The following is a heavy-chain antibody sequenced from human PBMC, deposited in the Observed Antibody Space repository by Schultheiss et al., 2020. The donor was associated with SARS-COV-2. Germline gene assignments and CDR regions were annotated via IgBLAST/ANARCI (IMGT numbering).Heavy chain of an antibody. D-gene: IGHD3-22*01. V-gene: IGHV3-11*06. CDR3: ARVEYDSSGHYPFES. CDR2: ISSSGGYT. CDR1: GFTFSDYY. Sequence: GGSLRLSCAASGFTFSDYYMSWIRQAPGKGLEWVSYISSSGGYTDYADSVKGRFTISRDNAENSLYLQMNSLRAEDTALYYCARVEYDSSGHYPFESWGQGTPVTVSS. J-gene: IGHJ4*02.